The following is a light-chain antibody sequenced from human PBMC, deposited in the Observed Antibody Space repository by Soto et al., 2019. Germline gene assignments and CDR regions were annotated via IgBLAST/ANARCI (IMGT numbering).Light chain of an antibody. V-gene: IGLV2-23*02. CDR1: SSDVGSYNL. J-gene: IGLJ3*02. CDR2: DVS. CDR3: CSYAGSTTSWV. Sequence: QSALTQPASVSGSPGQSITISCTGTSSDVGSYNLVSWYQQHADKAPKLMIYDVSKRHSGISNRFSGSKSGSTASLTISGLQAEDEADYYCCSYAGSTTSWVFGGGTKLTVL.